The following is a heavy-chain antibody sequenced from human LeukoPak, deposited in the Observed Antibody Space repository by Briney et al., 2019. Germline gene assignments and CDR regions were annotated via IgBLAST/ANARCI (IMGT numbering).Heavy chain of an antibody. Sequence: SETLSLTCAVSGGSISSSNRWSWVRQPPGKGLEWIGEIYHSGSTNYNPSLKSRVTISVDKSKNQFSLKLSSVTAADTAVYYCARDMNNQDGSSGYYWDTNWYFDLWGRGTLVTVSS. V-gene: IGHV4-4*02. CDR3: ARDMNNQDGSSGYYWDTNWYFDL. D-gene: IGHD3-22*01. CDR2: IYHSGST. CDR1: GGSISSSNR. J-gene: IGHJ2*01.